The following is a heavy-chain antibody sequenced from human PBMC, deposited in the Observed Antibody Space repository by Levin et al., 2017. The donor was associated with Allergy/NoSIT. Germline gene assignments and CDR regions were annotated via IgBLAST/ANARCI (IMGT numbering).Heavy chain of an antibody. V-gene: IGHV3-23*01. CDR1: GFNFNDYA. CDR3: ARDYAFDV. J-gene: IGHJ3*01. CDR2: ISNNGAST. Sequence: LSLTCEASGFNFNDYAMNWVRQTPGKGLEWVSCISNNGASTYYAASVRGRFTISRDNSKRTLFLHMNSLRAEDTAVYYCARDYAFDVWGQGTVVSASS.